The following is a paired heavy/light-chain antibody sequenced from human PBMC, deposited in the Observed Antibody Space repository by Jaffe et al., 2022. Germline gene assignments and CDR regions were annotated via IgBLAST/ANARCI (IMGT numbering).Heavy chain of an antibody. CDR3: AKRGETGSHYYMDV. Sequence: QVQLVESGGGVVQPGGSLRLSCAGSGFSFSGYAMHWVRQVPGKGLEWVAHIRNDGSNKYYADSVRGRFTISRDNSKSTLYLEMNSLRPEDTALYFCAKRGETGSHYYMDVWGKGTTVTVSS. CDR2: IRNDGSNK. V-gene: IGHV3-30*02. D-gene: IGHD3-16*01. J-gene: IGHJ6*03. CDR1: GFSFSGYA.
Light chain of an antibody. V-gene: IGLV8-61*01. CDR2: NTN. Sequence: QTVVTQEPSFSVSPGGTVTLTCGLSSGSVSTSYYPSWYQQTPGQAPRTLIYNTNTRSSGVPDRFSGSILGNKAALTITGAQADDESDYYCVLYMGSGSWVFGGGTKLTVL. CDR3: VLYMGSGSWV. CDR1: SGSVSTSYY. J-gene: IGLJ3*02.